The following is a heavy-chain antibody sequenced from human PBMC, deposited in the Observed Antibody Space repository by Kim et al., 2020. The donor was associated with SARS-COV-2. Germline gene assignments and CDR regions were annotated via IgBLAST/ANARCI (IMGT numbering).Heavy chain of an antibody. D-gene: IGHD3-10*01. CDR1: GGSFSGYY. CDR3: AREGGVISYYYYYMDV. V-gene: IGHV4-34*01. Sequence: SETLSLTCAVYGGSFSGYYWSWIRQPPGKGLEWIGEINHSGSTNYNPSLKSRVTISVDTSKNQFSLKLSSVTAADTAVYYCAREGGVISYYYYYMDVWGKGTTVTVSS. CDR2: INHSGST. J-gene: IGHJ6*03.